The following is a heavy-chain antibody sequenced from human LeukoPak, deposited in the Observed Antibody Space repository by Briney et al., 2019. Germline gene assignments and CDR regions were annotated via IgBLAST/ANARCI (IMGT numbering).Heavy chain of an antibody. CDR3: ARRTVAAGIVYFDL. J-gene: IGHJ2*01. V-gene: IGHV1-2*02. Sequence: ASVKVSCKASGYTFTGYYMHWVRQAPGQGLEWMGWINPNSGGTNYAQKFQGRVTMTRDTSISTAYMELSRLRSDDTAVYYCARRTVAAGIVYFDLWGRGTLVTVSS. CDR1: GYTFTGYY. D-gene: IGHD6-13*01. CDR2: INPNSGGT.